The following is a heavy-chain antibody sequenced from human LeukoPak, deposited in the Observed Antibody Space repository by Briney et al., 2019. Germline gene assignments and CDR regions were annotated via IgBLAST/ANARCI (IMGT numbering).Heavy chain of an antibody. CDR1: GGSVSSGSYY. Sequence: SETLSLTCTVSGGSVSSGSYYWSWLRQPPGKGLEWIGYIYYSGSTNYNPSLKSRVTISVDTSKNQFSLKLSSVTAADTAVYYCARWILEWEPAFDIWGQGTMVTVSS. J-gene: IGHJ3*02. D-gene: IGHD3-3*01. CDR2: IYYSGST. V-gene: IGHV4-61*01. CDR3: ARWILEWEPAFDI.